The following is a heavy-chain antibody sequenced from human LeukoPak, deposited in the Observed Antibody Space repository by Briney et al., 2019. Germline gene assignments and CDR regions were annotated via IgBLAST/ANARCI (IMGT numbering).Heavy chain of an antibody. CDR3: ARMTYYYDSSGYFVPADFDY. J-gene: IGHJ4*02. CDR1: GGSISSYY. CDR2: IYYSGST. D-gene: IGHD3-22*01. V-gene: IGHV4-59*01. Sequence: SETLSHTCTVSGGSISSYYWSWIRQPPGKGLEWIGYIYYSGSTNYNPSLKSRVTISVDTSKNQFSLKLSSVTAADTAVYYCARMTYYYDSSGYFVPADFDYWGQGTLVTVSS.